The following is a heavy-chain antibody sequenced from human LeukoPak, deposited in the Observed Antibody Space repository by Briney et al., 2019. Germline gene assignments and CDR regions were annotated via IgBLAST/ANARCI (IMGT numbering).Heavy chain of an antibody. Sequence: GGSLRLSCVASGFTFSSYWMSWVRQAPGKGLEWVANIKQDGSEKYYVDSVKGRFTISRDNAKNSLYLQMNSLRAEDTAVYYCARGIRPRGYAFDIWGQGTMVTVSS. V-gene: IGHV3-7*01. D-gene: IGHD3-10*01. CDR3: ARGIRPRGYAFDI. CDR1: GFTFSSYW. J-gene: IGHJ3*02. CDR2: IKQDGSEK.